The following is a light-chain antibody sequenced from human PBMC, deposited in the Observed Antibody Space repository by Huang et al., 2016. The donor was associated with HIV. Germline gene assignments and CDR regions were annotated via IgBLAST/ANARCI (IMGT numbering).Light chain of an antibody. J-gene: IGKJ3*01. CDR2: DAS. V-gene: IGKV3-11*01. CDR3: QQRSNWPPA. CDR1: QSVSSY. Sequence: EIVLTQSPATLSLSPGERVTLSCRARQSVSSYLAWYQQKPGQAPRLLIYDASNRATGIPARCSGSGSGTDFTLTISSLEAEDFEVYYCQQRSNWPPAFGPGTKVDIK.